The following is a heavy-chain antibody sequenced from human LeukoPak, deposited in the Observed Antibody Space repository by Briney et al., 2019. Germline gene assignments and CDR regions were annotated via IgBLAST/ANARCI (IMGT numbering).Heavy chain of an antibody. J-gene: IGHJ2*01. D-gene: IGHD4-17*01. CDR3: ARGPRPYGDVIWYFDL. Sequence: SETLSLTCTVSGGSISSYYWSWIRQPAGKGLEWIGRIYTSGSTNYNPSLKSRVTMSVDTSKNQFSLKLSSVTAADTAVYYCARGPRPYGDVIWYFDLWGRGTLVTVSS. CDR1: GGSISSYY. V-gene: IGHV4-4*07. CDR2: IYTSGST.